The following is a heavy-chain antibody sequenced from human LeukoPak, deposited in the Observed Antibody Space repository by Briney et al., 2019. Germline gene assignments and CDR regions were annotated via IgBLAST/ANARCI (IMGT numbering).Heavy chain of an antibody. CDR2: ISSSSSYI. CDR1: GFTFSSYS. D-gene: IGHD3-22*01. CDR3: ARESDYYYDSSGYYYGLSDYYYGMDV. J-gene: IGHJ6*02. Sequence: GGSLRLSCAASGFTFSSYSMNWVRQAPGKGLEWVSSISSSSSYIYYADSVKGRFTISRDNAKNSLYLQMNSLRAEDTAVYYCARESDYYYDSSGYYYGLSDYYYGMDVWGRGTTVTVSS. V-gene: IGHV3-21*01.